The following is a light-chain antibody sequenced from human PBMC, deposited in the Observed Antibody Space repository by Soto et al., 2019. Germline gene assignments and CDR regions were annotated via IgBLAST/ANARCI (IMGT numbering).Light chain of an antibody. CDR3: QQYAHWPPYT. V-gene: IGKV3-15*01. Sequence: EIVMTQSPGTPSVSPGERVTLSCRASQSVYSNIAWYQQKPGQGPRLLIYGASTRATGIPGRFTGSGSGTEFTLTISSLQSEDSAVYYCQQYAHWPPYTFGQGTKLEIK. J-gene: IGKJ2*01. CDR2: GAS. CDR1: QSVYSN.